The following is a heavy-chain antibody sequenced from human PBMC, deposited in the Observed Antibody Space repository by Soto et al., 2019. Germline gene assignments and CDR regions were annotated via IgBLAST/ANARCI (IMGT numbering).Heavy chain of an antibody. J-gene: IGHJ4*02. V-gene: IGHV1-69*08. CDR3: ARDRQGVRYYYESSGYFDY. Sequence: QVQLVQSGAEVKKPGSSVKVSCNASGGTFSSYTISWVRQAPGEGLEWMGRIIPILGIANYAQKFQGRVTITADKSTNTAYMELSSLRSEDTAVYYCARDRQGVRYYYESSGYFDYWGQGTLVTVSS. CDR1: GGTFSSYT. CDR2: IIPILGIA. D-gene: IGHD3-22*01.